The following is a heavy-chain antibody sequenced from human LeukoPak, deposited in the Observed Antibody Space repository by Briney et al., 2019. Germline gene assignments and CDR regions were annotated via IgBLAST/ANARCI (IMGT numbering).Heavy chain of an antibody. CDR1: GYTLTELS. D-gene: IGHD3-22*01. V-gene: IGHV1-24*01. Sequence: ASVKVSCKVSGYTLTELSMHWVRQAPGKGLEWMGGFDPEDGETIYAQKFQGRVTMTEDTSTDTAYMELSSLRSEDTAVYYCATVRPRREYYYDSSGYTTWGRGTLVTVSS. CDR2: FDPEDGET. CDR3: ATVRPRREYYYDSSGYTT. J-gene: IGHJ5*02.